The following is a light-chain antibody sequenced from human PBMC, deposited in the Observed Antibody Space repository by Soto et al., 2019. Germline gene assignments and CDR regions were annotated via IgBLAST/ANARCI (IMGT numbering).Light chain of an antibody. V-gene: IGLV1-44*01. CDR1: SSHIRSNT. CDR3: AAWDDSLNGRV. Sequence: QCVLTQPPPPSGAPRERVAISFFWSSSHIRSNTVNWYQHLPGTAPKLLIYSGNQRPSGVPDRFSGSKSGTSASLAISGLQSEDGADYYCAAWDDSLNGRVFGTGTKVTVL. J-gene: IGLJ1*01. CDR2: SGN.